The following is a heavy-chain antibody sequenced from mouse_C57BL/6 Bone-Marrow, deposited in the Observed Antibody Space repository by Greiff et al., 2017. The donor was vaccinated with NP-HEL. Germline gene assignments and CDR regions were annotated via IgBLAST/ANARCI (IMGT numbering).Heavy chain of an antibody. Sequence: QVQLQQPGAELVKPGASVKLSCKASGYTFTSYWMQWVKQRPGQGLEWIGEIDPSDSYTNYNQKFKGKATLTVDTSSSTAYMQLSSLTSEDSAVYYCERELTGTQAWFAYWGQGTLVTVSA. CDR2: IDPSDSYT. D-gene: IGHD4-1*01. CDR1: GYTFTSYW. CDR3: ERELTGTQAWFAY. J-gene: IGHJ3*01. V-gene: IGHV1-50*01.